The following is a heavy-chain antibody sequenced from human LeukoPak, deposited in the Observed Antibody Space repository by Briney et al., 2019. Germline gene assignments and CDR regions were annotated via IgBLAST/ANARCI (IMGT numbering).Heavy chain of an antibody. V-gene: IGHV3-21*01. CDR1: GSTSSNFV. CDR2: ISTSSSYI. Sequence: GRCLRLSCTASGSTSSNFVMNWVRQAPGKGLEWVSSISTSSSYIYYAASVKGRSTIPRDHGKNTLYLQMNFLRAEDTAVYYCARVHAAPGHFDYRGKGTQVTVSS. J-gene: IGHJ4*02. CDR3: ARVHAAPGHFDY. D-gene: IGHD3-10*01.